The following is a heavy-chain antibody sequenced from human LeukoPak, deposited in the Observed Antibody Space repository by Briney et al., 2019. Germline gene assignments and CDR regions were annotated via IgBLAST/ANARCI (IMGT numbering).Heavy chain of an antibody. J-gene: IGHJ4*02. CDR1: GFTFSSYA. CDR3: AKEGPGGEGYFDD. Sequence: GGSLRLSCAASGFTFSSYAMRWVRQAPGKGLEWVSAISGSGGSTYYADSVKGRFTISRDNSKNTLYLQMNSLRAEDTGIYSYAKEGPGGEGYFDDGGQRTLVTVS. V-gene: IGHV3-23*01. D-gene: IGHD2-21*01. CDR2: ISGSGGST.